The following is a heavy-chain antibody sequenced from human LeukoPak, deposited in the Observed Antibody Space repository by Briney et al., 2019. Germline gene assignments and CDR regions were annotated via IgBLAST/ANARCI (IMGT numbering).Heavy chain of an antibody. V-gene: IGHV3-7*01. CDR1: GFTFSNYW. CDR3: ARDNNRKDDS. CDR2: MNQDGSAK. Sequence: GSLRLSCAASGFTFSNYWMTWVRQAPGKGLEWVANMNQDGSAKYYVDSVKSRFAISRDNARNSLYLQMNNLRAEDTAVYYCARDNNRKDDSWGQGTLVTVSS. D-gene: IGHD1-14*01. J-gene: IGHJ5*02.